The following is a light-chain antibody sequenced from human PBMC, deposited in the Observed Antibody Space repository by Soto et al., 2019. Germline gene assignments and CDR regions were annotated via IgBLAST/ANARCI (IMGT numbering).Light chain of an antibody. CDR2: AAS. Sequence: DIQMTQSPSSVSASVGDTVTITCRASQDVSTWLAWYQQRPGKAPNLLIYAASSLQIGVPSRFSGTGSGTDFTLTIAGLQPEDFATYYCQQGLSFPITFGQGTRLDIK. V-gene: IGKV1-12*01. CDR3: QQGLSFPIT. J-gene: IGKJ5*01. CDR1: QDVSTW.